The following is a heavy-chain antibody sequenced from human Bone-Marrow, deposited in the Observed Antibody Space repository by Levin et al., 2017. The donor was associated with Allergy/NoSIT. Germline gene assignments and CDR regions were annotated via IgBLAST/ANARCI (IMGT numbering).Heavy chain of an antibody. J-gene: IGHJ4*02. Sequence: GASVKVSCKTSGYPFSSFAIHWVRQAPGQGLEWMGWINTNTGNPKSAQGFTGRFIFSLDTSVSTAYLEITSLKAEDTAVYYCARDFSYSSLDYWGQGTLVTVSS. CDR1: GYPFSSFA. V-gene: IGHV7-4-1*02. D-gene: IGHD4-11*01. CDR3: ARDFSYSSLDY. CDR2: INTNTGNP.